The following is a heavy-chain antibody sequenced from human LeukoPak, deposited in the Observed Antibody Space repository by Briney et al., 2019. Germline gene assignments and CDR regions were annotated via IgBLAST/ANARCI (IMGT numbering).Heavy chain of an antibody. CDR2: IYPGNSHT. D-gene: IGHD6-13*01. V-gene: IGHV5-51*01. J-gene: IGHJ4*02. CDR3: AKFHATWYGDT. CDR1: GYNFATYW. Sequence: GESLKISCQGSGYNFATYWIVWVRQMPGKGLEWVGIIYPGNSHTRYSPSFQGQVTISADTSIITAYLHWSSLQSSDTAMYYCAKFHATWYGDTWGQGTLVTVSS.